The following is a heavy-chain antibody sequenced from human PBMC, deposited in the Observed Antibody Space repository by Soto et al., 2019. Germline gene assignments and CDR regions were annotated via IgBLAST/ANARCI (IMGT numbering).Heavy chain of an antibody. J-gene: IGHJ4*02. D-gene: IGHD3-16*01. Sequence: GGSLRLSCAASGFTFSSYWMSWVRQAPGKGLEWVANIKQDGSEKYYVDSVKGRFTISRDNAKNSLYLQMNNLRAEDTAVYYSARKGVTTPGPFDYWGQGTLVTVSS. V-gene: IGHV3-7*01. CDR3: ARKGVTTPGPFDY. CDR1: GFTFSSYW. CDR2: IKQDGSEK.